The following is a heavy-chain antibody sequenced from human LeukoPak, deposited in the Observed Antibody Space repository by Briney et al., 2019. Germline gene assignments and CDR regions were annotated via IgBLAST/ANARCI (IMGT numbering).Heavy chain of an antibody. V-gene: IGHV3-23*01. D-gene: IGHD1-7*01. Sequence: PGGSLRLSCAASGFTFSSYAMSWVRQAPGKGLEWVSAISGSGGSTYYADSVKGRFTISRDNSKNTLYLQMNSLRAEDTAVYYCAKGSNWNYVVFVLTPFDYWGQGTLVTVSS. CDR2: ISGSGGST. CDR1: GFTFSSYA. J-gene: IGHJ4*02. CDR3: AKGSNWNYVVFVLTPFDY.